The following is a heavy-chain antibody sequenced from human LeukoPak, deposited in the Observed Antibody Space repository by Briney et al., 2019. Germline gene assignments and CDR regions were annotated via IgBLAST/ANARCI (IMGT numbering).Heavy chain of an antibody. CDR3: ARAVAGTRYYYGMDV. CDR1: GGSISSYY. D-gene: IGHD6-19*01. CDR2: IYYSGST. J-gene: IGHJ6*02. Sequence: SETLSLTCTVFGGSISSYYWSWIRQPPGKGLEWIGYIYYSGSTNYNPSLKSRVTISVDTSKNQFSLKLSSVTAADTAVYYCARAVAGTRYYYGMDVWGQGTTVTVSS. V-gene: IGHV4-59*01.